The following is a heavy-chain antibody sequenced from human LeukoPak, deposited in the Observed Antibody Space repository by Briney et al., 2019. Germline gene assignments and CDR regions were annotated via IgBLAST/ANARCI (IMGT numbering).Heavy chain of an antibody. CDR2: MNPNSGST. Sequence: ASVKVSCKASGYTFTSYDINWERQATGQGLEWMGWMNPNSGSTGYAQKFQGRVTITRNTSISTAYMELSGLRSEDTAVYYCARGRSTGYPYYFEYWGHGTLVTVSS. D-gene: IGHD5-12*01. V-gene: IGHV1-8*03. CDR1: GYTFTSYD. CDR3: ARGRSTGYPYYFEY. J-gene: IGHJ4*01.